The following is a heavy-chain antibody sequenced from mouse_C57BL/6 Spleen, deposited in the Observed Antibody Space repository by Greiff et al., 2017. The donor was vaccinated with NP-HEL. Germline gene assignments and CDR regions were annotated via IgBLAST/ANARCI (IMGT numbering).Heavy chain of an antibody. CDR1: GFTFNTYA. J-gene: IGHJ4*01. CDR2: IRSKSSNYAT. V-gene: IGHV10-3*01. D-gene: IGHD2-4*01. Sequence: DVMLVESGGGLVQPKGSLKLSCAASGFTFNTYAMHWVRQAPGKGLEWVARIRSKSSNYATYYADSVKDRFTISRDDSQSMLYLQMNNLKTEDTAMYYCVRHYDYDMVYAMDYWGQGTSVTVSS. CDR3: VRHYDYDMVYAMDY.